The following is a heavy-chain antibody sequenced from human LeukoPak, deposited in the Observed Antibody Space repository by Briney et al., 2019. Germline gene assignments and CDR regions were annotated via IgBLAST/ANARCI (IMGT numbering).Heavy chain of an antibody. V-gene: IGHV4-59*01. CDR1: GGSISSYY. D-gene: IGHD1-26*01. Sequence: SETLSLTCTVSGGSISSYYWSWIRQPPGKGLEWIGYIYYSGSTNYNPSLKSRVTISVATSKNRFSLKLSSVTAADTAVYYCARATFGGSYYAFDIWGQGTMVTVSS. CDR3: ARATFGGSYYAFDI. CDR2: IYYSGST. J-gene: IGHJ3*02.